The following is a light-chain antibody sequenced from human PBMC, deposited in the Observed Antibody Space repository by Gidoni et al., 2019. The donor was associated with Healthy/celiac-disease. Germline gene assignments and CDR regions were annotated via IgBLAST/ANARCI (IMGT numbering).Light chain of an antibody. CDR1: SSDFGGYND. J-gene: IGLJ2*01. CDR3: SSYTSSSTVV. V-gene: IGLV2-14*01. Sequence: QSALTQPASVSGSPGQSLTISCTGTSSDFGGYNDVSWSQPPPGKAPKLMIYEVSNRPSGVSNRFSGSKSGNTASLTISGLQAEDEADYYCSSYTSSSTVVFGGGTKLTVL. CDR2: EVS.